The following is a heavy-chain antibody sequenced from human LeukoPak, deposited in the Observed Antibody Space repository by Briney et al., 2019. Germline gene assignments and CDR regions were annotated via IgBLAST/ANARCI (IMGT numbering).Heavy chain of an antibody. CDR3: ARGREYYDFWSGYYLSPIFDY. J-gene: IGHJ4*02. CDR1: GYTFTSYG. V-gene: IGHV1-18*01. Sequence: ASVKVSCKASGYTFTSYGISWVRQAPGQGLEWMGWISAYNGNTNYARKLQGRVTMTTDTSTSTAYMELRSLRSDDTAVYYCARGREYYDFWSGYYLSPIFDYWGQGTLVTVSS. D-gene: IGHD3-3*01. CDR2: ISAYNGNT.